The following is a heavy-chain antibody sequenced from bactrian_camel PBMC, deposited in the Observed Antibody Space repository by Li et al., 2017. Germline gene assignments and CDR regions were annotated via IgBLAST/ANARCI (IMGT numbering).Heavy chain of an antibody. D-gene: IGHD7*01. CDR2: IYNGAIST. CDR1: ESPSSRGC. V-gene: IGHV3S28*01. Sequence: QLVESGGGLVQYGGSLRLSCAISESPSSRGCMGWFRQAPGKEREGVAAIYNGAISTFYADSVKGRFTITEDNAKNTLYLQMNNLKPEDTGVYYCSAEPLESPDFCGAFGQGTQVTVS. J-gene: IGHJ4*01.